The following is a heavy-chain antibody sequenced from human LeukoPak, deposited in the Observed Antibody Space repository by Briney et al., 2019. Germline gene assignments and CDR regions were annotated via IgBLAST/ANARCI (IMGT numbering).Heavy chain of an antibody. CDR1: GFTLDAFA. CDR2: IDKDGRKT. Sequence: GGSLRLSCAASGFTLDAFAMHWVRQAPGKGLEWVSLIDKDGRKTYYADSVKGRFTISRDNSKNSLYLQMNSLRIEDTALYYCATWAFYHSLDVWGRGATVIVSS. CDR3: ATWAFYHSLDV. J-gene: IGHJ6*02. D-gene: IGHD1-26*01. V-gene: IGHV3-43*02.